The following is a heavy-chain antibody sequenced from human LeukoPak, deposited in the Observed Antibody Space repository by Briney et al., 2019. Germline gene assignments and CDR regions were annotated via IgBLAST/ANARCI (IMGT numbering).Heavy chain of an antibody. CDR3: AALGSYYYGSGRTPDFDY. V-gene: IGHV1-58*02. J-gene: IGHJ4*02. CDR1: GFTFTSSA. D-gene: IGHD3-10*01. CDR2: IVVGSGNT. Sequence: SVTVSCKASGFTFTSSAMQWVRQARGQRLEWIGWIVVGSGNTNYAQKFQERVTITRDMSTSTAYMELSSLRSEDTAVYYCAALGSYYYGSGRTPDFDYWGQGTLVTVSS.